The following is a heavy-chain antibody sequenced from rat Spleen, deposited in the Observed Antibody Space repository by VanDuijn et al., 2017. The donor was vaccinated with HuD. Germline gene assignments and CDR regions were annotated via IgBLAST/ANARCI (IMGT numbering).Heavy chain of an antibody. CDR3: ATHNSGYFDY. J-gene: IGHJ2*01. Sequence: EVQLVESGGGLVLPGRSTKLSCAASGLTFSAYYMAWVRQAPTKGLEWVATISYDGSSTYYRDSVKGRFTISRDNAKNTLYLQMDSLRPEDTATYYCATHNSGYFDYWGQGVMVTVSS. D-gene: IGHD4-3*01. V-gene: IGHV5-7*01. CDR1: GLTFSAYY. CDR2: ISYDGSST.